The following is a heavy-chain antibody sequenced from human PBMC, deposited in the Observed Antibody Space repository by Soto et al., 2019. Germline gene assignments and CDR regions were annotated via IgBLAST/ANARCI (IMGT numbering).Heavy chain of an antibody. CDR3: TRYCPTASCYIRYGMDV. CDR1: GFTFTSYA. CDR2: ISRSGGTT. J-gene: IGHJ6*02. D-gene: IGHD2-2*02. V-gene: IGHV3-23*01. Sequence: EVQLLESGGGLVQPGGSLRLSCAASGFTFTSYAMTWVRQAPGKGLEWVSTISRSGGTTYYADSVRGRFTISRDNSKNTLYQQMNTLRAEDTALYSCTRYCPTASCYIRYGMDVWGQGTTVTVSS.